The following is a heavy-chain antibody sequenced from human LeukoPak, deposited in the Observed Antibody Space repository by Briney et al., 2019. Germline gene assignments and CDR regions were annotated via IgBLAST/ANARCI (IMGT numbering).Heavy chain of an antibody. V-gene: IGHV3-49*04. Sequence: GGSLSLSCPASGLTFGDYAMSGVGQPPGKGLEWVVFIRRKAYGGTTEYAASVKGRFTISRDDSKSIAYLQMNSLKTEDTAVYYCTRVFPRGLYYYYYMDVWVKGTTVTVSS. CDR3: TRVFPRGLYYYYYMDV. CDR2: IRRKAYGGTT. CDR1: GLTFGDYA. J-gene: IGHJ6*03.